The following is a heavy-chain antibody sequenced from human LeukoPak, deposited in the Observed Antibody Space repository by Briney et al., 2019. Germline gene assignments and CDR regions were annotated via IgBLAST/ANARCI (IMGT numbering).Heavy chain of an antibody. CDR2: IKQDGSER. CDR3: ARGGYSSSWYIGGWFDP. D-gene: IGHD6-13*01. V-gene: IGHV3-7*01. Sequence: GGSLRLSCAASGFTFSSYWMSWVRQAPGKGLEWVANIKQDGSERYYVDSVKGRFTISRDNAKNSLYLQMNSLRAEDTAVYYCARGGYSSSWYIGGWFDPWGQGTLVTVSS. J-gene: IGHJ5*02. CDR1: GFTFSSYW.